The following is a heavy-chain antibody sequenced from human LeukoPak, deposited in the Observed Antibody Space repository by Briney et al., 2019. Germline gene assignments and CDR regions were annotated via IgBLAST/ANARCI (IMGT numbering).Heavy chain of an antibody. Sequence: PSETLSLTCTVSGGSVSSGSYYWSWIRQPPGKGLEWIGYIYYSGSTNYNPSLKSRVTISVDTSKNQFSLKLSSVTAADTAVYYCARGGRWLQLSVDYWGQGTLVTVSS. CDR3: ARGGRWLQLSVDY. CDR1: GGSVSSGSYY. V-gene: IGHV4-61*01. D-gene: IGHD5-24*01. J-gene: IGHJ4*02. CDR2: IYYSGST.